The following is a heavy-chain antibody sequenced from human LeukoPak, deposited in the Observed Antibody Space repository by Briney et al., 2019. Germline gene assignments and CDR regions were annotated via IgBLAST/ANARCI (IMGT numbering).Heavy chain of an antibody. Sequence: SQTLSLTCTVPGGSISSGGYYWSWIRQHPGKGLECIGYIYYSGSTYYNPSLKSRVSISVDTSKNQFSLKLSSVTAADTAVYYCARGPTFFYDSGGYPTRYYYFDYWGQGTLVTVSS. CDR3: ARGPTFFYDSGGYPTRYYYFDY. J-gene: IGHJ4*02. CDR2: IYYSGST. V-gene: IGHV4-31*03. D-gene: IGHD3-22*01. CDR1: GGSISSGGYY.